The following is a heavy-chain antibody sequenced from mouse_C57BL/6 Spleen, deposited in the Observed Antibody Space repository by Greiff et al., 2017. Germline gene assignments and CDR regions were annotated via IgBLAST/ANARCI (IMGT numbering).Heavy chain of an antibody. CDR2: IRNKANGYTT. J-gene: IGHJ2*01. CDR3: ARYDGYYGY. V-gene: IGHV7-3*01. CDR1: GFTFTDYY. Sequence: EVQVVESGGGLVQPGGSLSLSCAASGFTFTDYYMSWVRQPPGTALEWLGFIRNKANGYTTEYSASVKGRFTISRDNSQSILYLQMNALRAEDSATDYCARYDGYYGYWGQGTTLTVSS. D-gene: IGHD2-3*01.